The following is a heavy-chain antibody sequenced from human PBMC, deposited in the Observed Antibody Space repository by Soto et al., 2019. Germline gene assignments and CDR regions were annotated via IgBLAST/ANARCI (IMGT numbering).Heavy chain of an antibody. CDR2: INPNSGGT. CDR3: ARDGCSGGSCYGWFDP. V-gene: IGHV1-2*04. CDR1: GYTFTGYY. D-gene: IGHD2-15*01. J-gene: IGHJ5*02. Sequence: QVQLVQSGAEVKKPGASVKVSCKASGYTFTGYYMHWVRQAPGQGLEWMGWINPNSGGTNYAHKFQGWVTMTRDTSISTAYMELSRLRSDDTAEYYCARDGCSGGSCYGWFDPWGQGTLVTVSS.